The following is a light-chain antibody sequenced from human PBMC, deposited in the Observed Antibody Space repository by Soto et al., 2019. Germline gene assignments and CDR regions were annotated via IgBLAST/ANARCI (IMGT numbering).Light chain of an antibody. V-gene: IGKV3-15*01. CDR2: GAS. Sequence: EIVMTQSPATLSVSPGERATLSCRASQSVSSNLAWYQQKPGQAPRLLIYGASTRATGIPARFSGSGSGTEFTLTISSLQSEAFAVYYCQQYNNWPWTFGQGTKVAIK. CDR1: QSVSSN. J-gene: IGKJ1*01. CDR3: QQYNNWPWT.